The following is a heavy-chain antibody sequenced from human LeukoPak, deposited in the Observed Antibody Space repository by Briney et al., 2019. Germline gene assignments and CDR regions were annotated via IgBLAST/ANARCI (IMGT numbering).Heavy chain of an antibody. Sequence: GGSLRLSCIASGLTFSRYGMHWVRQAPGKGLECVAAIQNDGSKTYYADYVEGRFTISRDNSRNTVSLQMNSLRADDTALYYCAREDSTFGHGGLDIWGQGTVVTVSP. CDR1: GLTFSRYG. J-gene: IGHJ3*02. V-gene: IGHV3-33*05. D-gene: IGHD3-10*01. CDR3: AREDSTFGHGGLDI. CDR2: IQNDGSKT.